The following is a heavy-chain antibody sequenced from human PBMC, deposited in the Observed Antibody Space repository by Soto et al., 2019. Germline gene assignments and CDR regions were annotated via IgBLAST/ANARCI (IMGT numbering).Heavy chain of an antibody. Sequence: GGSLRLSCAASGFAFSNYGMHWVRQAPGKGLEWVAVIWYDGNNKYYADSVKGRFTISRDNSNNTLYVQMTSLRAEDTAVYYCARGLHSLFDYWGQGTLVTVSS. V-gene: IGHV3-33*01. J-gene: IGHJ4*02. CDR3: ARGLHSLFDY. D-gene: IGHD2-21*01. CDR1: GFAFSNYG. CDR2: IWYDGNNK.